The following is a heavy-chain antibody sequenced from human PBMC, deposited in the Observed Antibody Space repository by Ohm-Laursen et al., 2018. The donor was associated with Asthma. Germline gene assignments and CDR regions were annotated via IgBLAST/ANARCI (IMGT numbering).Heavy chain of an antibody. CDR1: GFTFSDYY. CDR2: ISSHARNI. Sequence: SLRLSCTASGFTFSDYYMTWIRQAPGKGLEWVSYISSHARNIYYADSVKGRFTISRDNAKNSLDLQMNNLRAEDTAVYFCARPSCSGTKCSSELGYWGQGTLVTVSS. J-gene: IGHJ4*02. CDR3: ARPSCSGTKCSSELGY. V-gene: IGHV3-11*01. D-gene: IGHD2-15*01.